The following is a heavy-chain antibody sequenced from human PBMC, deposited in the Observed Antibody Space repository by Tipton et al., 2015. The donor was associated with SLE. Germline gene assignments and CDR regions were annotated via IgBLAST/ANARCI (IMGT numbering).Heavy chain of an antibody. CDR3: ATPLSGSPYYFDY. Sequence: TLSLTCTVSGGSISSSSYYWGWIRQPPGKGLEWIGSIYYSWSTYYNPSLKSRVTISVDTSKNQFSLKLSSVTAADTAVYYCATPLSGSPYYFDYWGQGTLVTVSS. J-gene: IGHJ4*02. CDR2: IYYSWST. D-gene: IGHD5-12*01. CDR1: GGSISSSSYY. V-gene: IGHV4-39*07.